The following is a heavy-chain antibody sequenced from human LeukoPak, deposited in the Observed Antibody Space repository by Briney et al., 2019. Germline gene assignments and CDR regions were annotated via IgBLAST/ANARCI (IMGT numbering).Heavy chain of an antibody. J-gene: IGHJ3*02. CDR3: AKDRSAVAADAFDI. CDR2: IKQDGSEK. CDR1: GFTLSSYW. Sequence: GGSLRLSCAASGFTLSSYWMSWVRQAPGKGLEWVANIKQDGSEKYYVDSAKGRFTISRDNSKNTLYLQMNSLRAEDTAVYYCAKDRSAVAADAFDIWGQGTMVTVSS. D-gene: IGHD6-19*01. V-gene: IGHV3-7*03.